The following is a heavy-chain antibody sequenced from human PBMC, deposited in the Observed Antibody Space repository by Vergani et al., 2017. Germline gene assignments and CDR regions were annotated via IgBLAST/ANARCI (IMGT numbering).Heavy chain of an antibody. Sequence: EVQLLESGGGLVQPGGSLRLSCAASGFPFSSYAMSWVRQAPGKGLEWVSAISGSGGSTYYADSVKGRFTISRDNSKNTLYLQMNSLRAEDTAVYYCARDGYYYYYYMDVWGKGTTVTVSS. V-gene: IGHV3-23*01. CDR3: ARDGYYYYYYMDV. CDR2: ISGSGGST. J-gene: IGHJ6*03. CDR1: GFPFSSYA.